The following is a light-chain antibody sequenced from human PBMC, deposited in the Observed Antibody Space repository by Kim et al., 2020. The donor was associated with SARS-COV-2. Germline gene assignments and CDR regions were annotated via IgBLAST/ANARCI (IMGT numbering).Light chain of an antibody. Sequence: DIVITQSPDFLVVSLGERATINCKSSQSVFYSSNNKNYLAWYQQKPGQPPKLLIYWASTREAGVPDRFSGSASGTDFTLTISSLQAEDVEVYYCQLSYSTPSFGPETKVDIK. CDR2: WAS. J-gene: IGKJ3*01. V-gene: IGKV4-1*01. CDR1: QSVFYSSNNKNY. CDR3: QLSYSTPS.